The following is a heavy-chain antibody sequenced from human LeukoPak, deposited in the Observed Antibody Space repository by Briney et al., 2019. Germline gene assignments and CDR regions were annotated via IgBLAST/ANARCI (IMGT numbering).Heavy chain of an antibody. CDR1: GFTFSTYA. V-gene: IGHV3-23*01. CDR3: ARGVPYDSWSGPHYSDY. CDR2: ISGRGGRT. J-gene: IGHJ4*02. Sequence: GGSLRLSCVTSGFTFSTYALTWVRQAPGKGLEWVSDISGRGGRTNYADYVKGRFTISRDSAKNSLYLQMNSLRAEDTAVYYCARGVPYDSWSGPHYSDYWGQGTLVTVS. D-gene: IGHD3-3*01.